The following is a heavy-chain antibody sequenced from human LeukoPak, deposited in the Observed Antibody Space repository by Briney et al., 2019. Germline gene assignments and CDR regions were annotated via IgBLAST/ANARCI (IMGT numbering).Heavy chain of an antibody. CDR2: IYYSGST. J-gene: IGHJ4*02. D-gene: IGHD3-22*01. V-gene: IGHV4-59*01. CDR1: GVSISSYY. CDR3: ARGGYYYDSSGYYYYFDY. Sequence: SETLSLTCTVSGVSISSYYWSWIRQPPGKGLEWIGYIYYSGSTNYNPSLKSRVTISVDTSKNQFSLKLSSVTAADTAVYYCARGGYYYDSSGYYYYFDYWGQGTLVTVSS.